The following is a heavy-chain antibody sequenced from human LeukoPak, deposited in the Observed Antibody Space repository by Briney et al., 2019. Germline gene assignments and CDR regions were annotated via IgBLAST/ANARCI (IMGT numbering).Heavy chain of an antibody. CDR2: ISSSSSYI. D-gene: IGHD5-18*01. Sequence: GGSLTLACAASGFTFSSYSMNWVRQAPGKGLEWVSSISSSSSYIYYADSVKGRFTISRDNAKNSLYLQMNSLRAEDTAVYYCARDGDTAMVSDYWGQGTLVTVSS. CDR1: GFTFSSYS. V-gene: IGHV3-21*01. J-gene: IGHJ4*02. CDR3: ARDGDTAMVSDY.